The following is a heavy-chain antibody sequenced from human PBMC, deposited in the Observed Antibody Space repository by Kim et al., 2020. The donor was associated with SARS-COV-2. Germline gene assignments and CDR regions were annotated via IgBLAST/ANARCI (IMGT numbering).Heavy chain of an antibody. D-gene: IGHD2-15*01. J-gene: IGHJ6*02. V-gene: IGHV3-30*07. CDR3: ARDISESGIYYYYYYGMDV. Sequence: GRFTISRDNSKNTLYLQMNSLRAEDTAVYYCARDISESGIYYYYYYGMDVWGQGTTVTVSS.